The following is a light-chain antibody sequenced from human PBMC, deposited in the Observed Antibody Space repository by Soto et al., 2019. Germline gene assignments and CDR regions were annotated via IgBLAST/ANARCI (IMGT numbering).Light chain of an antibody. CDR1: QSVYSY. CDR3: QQRSNWPLT. V-gene: IGKV3-11*01. J-gene: IGKJ4*01. CDR2: DAS. Sequence: EILFTQSPATLSLSPGERATLSCRASQSVYSYLAWYQQRPGQAPRLLIYDASNRATGIPARFSGSGSGTDFTLTIGSLEPEDFAVYYCQQRSNWPLTFGGGTKV.